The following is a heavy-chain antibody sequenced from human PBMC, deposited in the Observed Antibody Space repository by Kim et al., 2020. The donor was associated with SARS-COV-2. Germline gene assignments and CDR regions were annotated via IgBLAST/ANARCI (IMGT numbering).Heavy chain of an antibody. V-gene: IGHV1-2*02. CDR1: GYTFTGYY. CDR2: INPNSGGT. Sequence: ASVKVSCKASGYTFTGYYMHWVRQAPGQGLERMGWINPNSGGTNYAQKFQGRVTMTRDTSISTAYMELSRLRSDDTAVYYCASRSGSSSSKWGGFDYWGQGTLVTVSS. J-gene: IGHJ4*02. D-gene: IGHD6-6*01. CDR3: ASRSGSSSSKWGGFDY.